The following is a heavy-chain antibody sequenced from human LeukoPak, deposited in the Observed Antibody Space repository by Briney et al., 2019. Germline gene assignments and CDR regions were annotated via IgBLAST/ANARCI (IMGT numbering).Heavy chain of an antibody. CDR3: AKDHCSSTSCPNWFDP. D-gene: IGHD2-2*01. Sequence: GGSLRLSCAASGFTFSSYAMIWVRQAPGKGLEWVSAISGSGGSTYYADSVKGRFTISRDNSKNTLYLQMNSLRAEDTAVYYCAKDHCSSTSCPNWFDPWGQGTLVTVSS. CDR1: GFTFSSYA. CDR2: ISGSGGST. J-gene: IGHJ5*02. V-gene: IGHV3-23*01.